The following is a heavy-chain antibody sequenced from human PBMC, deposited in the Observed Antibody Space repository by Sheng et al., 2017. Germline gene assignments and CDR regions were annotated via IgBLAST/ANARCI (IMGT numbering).Heavy chain of an antibody. CDR2: ISGSGGST. D-gene: IGHD6-6*01. V-gene: IGHV3-23*01. CDR3: AKVRNLAIAALIFDY. J-gene: IGHJ4*02. CDR1: GFTFSSYA. Sequence: EVQLLESGGGLVQPGGSLRLYCAASGFTFSSYAMSWVRQAPGKGLEWVSAISGSGGSTYYADSVKGRFTISRDNSKNTLYLQMNSLRAEDTAVYYCAKVRNLAIAALIFDYWGQGTLVTVSS.